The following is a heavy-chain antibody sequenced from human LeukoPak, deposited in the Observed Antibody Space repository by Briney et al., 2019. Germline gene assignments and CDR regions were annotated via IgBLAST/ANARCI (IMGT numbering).Heavy chain of an antibody. CDR3: AKEGCSGGSCYSEYYYMDV. CDR2: ISSSSSYI. J-gene: IGHJ6*03. D-gene: IGHD2-15*01. V-gene: IGHV3-21*04. Sequence: GGSLRLSCAASGFTFSSYSMNWVRQAPGKGLEWVSSISSSSSYIYYADSVKGRFTISRDNAKNSLYLQMNSLRAEDTALYYCAKEGCSGGSCYSEYYYMDVWGKGTTVTISS. CDR1: GFTFSSYS.